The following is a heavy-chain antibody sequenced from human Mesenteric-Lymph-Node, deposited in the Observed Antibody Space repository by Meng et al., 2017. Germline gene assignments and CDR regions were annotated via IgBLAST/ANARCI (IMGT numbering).Heavy chain of an antibody. D-gene: IGHD3-10*01. J-gene: IGHJ4*02. Sequence: QPSATLSLTCAVCGGSFSIHYCNWIRQPPGKGLEWIGAIYHSGSTSYNPSLQSRVTMFVDTSKNQFSLMLTSVTATDTAVYYCARRRGGSGRDCWGQGTLVTVSS. V-gene: IGHV4-34*01. CDR3: ARRRGGSGRDC. CDR1: GGSFSIHY. CDR2: IYHSGST.